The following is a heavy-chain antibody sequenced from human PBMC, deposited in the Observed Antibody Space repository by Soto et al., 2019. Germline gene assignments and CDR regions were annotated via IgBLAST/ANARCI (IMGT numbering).Heavy chain of an antibody. CDR2: INHSGST. D-gene: IGHD3-3*01. V-gene: IGHV4-34*01. CDR3: ARGALNYDLCSAPINGGFAV. CDR1: GGSFSDYSWN. J-gene: IGHJ6*02. Sequence: SETLSLTCAVYGGSFSDYSWNWNWIRQPPGKGLGWIGEINHSGSTSHNPSLKSRVTLSLDTSKNQFSLILTSVTAADTAVYYCARGALNYDLCSAPINGGFAVWG.